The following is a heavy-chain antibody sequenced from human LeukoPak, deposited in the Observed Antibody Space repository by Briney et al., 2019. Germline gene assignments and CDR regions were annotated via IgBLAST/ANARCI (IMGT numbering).Heavy chain of an antibody. CDR2: INHSGST. CDR3: ARELLWFGEFKNWFDP. D-gene: IGHD3-10*01. CDR1: GGSFSGYY. Sequence: PSETLSLTCAVYGGSFSGYYWSWIRQPPGKGVEWIGEINHSGSTNYNPSLKSRVTISVDTSKNQFSLKLSSVTAADTAVYYCARELLWFGEFKNWFDPWGQGTLVTVSS. J-gene: IGHJ5*02. V-gene: IGHV4-34*01.